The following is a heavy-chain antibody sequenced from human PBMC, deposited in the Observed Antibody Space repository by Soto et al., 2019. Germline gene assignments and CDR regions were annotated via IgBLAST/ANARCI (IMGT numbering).Heavy chain of an antibody. Sequence: PGGSLRLSCAASGFTFSSYGMHWVRQAPGKGLEWVAVISYDGRNKYYADAVKGRFTISRDNSKNTLYLQMSSLRAEDTAVYYCVKDGSSGWHYFYDMDVWGQGTTVTVSS. J-gene: IGHJ6*02. V-gene: IGHV3-30*18. CDR3: VKDGSSGWHYFYDMDV. CDR2: ISYDGRNK. CDR1: GFTFSSYG. D-gene: IGHD6-19*01.